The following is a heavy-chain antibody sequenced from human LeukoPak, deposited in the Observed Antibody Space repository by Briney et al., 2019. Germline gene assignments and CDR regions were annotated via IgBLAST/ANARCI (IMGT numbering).Heavy chain of an antibody. CDR1: GGSISSYY. D-gene: IGHD4-17*01. J-gene: IGHJ4*02. CDR2: IHYSGST. CDR3: ARGRGSTVTNDY. Sequence: SETLSLTCTVSGGSISSYYWSWIRQPPGKGLGWIGYIHYSGSTNYNPSLKSRVTISVDTSKNQFSLKLSSVTAADTAVYYCARGRGSTVTNDYWGQGTLVTVSS. V-gene: IGHV4-59*01.